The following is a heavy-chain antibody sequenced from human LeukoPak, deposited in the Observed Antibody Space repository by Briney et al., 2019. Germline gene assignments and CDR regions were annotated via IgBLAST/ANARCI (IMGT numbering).Heavy chain of an antibody. CDR3: GKDRGDPYINYFIDY. CDR2: IMDNGYGT. D-gene: IGHD4-11*01. V-gene: IGHV3-23*01. CDR1: CFIISSFV. J-gene: IGHJ4*02. Sequence: GGPLRLSYAASCFIISSFVMTWLHKAPGKGLEWVSTIMDNGYGTYYPYSVKGRFTISGDSSKGTLPLRMDNLGGESTAVYYCGKDRGDPYINYFIDYWGQGTLVSVSS.